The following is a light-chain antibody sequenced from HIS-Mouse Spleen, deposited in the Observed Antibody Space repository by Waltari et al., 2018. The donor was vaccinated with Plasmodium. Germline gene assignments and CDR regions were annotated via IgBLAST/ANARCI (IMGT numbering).Light chain of an antibody. CDR2: QDT. CDR1: KFGEKY. Sequence: SSELTHPPSVSVSPGQTASITCPGAKFGEKYACWYQQKPGQSPVLVIYQDTKRPSGIPERFSGSNSGNTATLTISGTQAMDEADYYCQAWDSSTVVFGGGTKLTVL. J-gene: IGLJ2*01. CDR3: QAWDSSTVV. V-gene: IGLV3-1*01.